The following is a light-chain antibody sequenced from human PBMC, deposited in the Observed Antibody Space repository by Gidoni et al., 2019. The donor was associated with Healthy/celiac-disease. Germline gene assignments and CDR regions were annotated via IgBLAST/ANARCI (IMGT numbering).Light chain of an antibody. CDR1: QSISSY. Sequence: DIQMTQSPSSLSASVGDRVTITCRASQSISSYLNWYQQKPGKASKLLIYAASSLQSGVPSRFSGSGSGTDFTLTISSLRPEDFATYYCQQSYSTPGTFGQGTKVEIK. J-gene: IGKJ1*01. CDR2: AAS. CDR3: QQSYSTPGT. V-gene: IGKV1-39*01.